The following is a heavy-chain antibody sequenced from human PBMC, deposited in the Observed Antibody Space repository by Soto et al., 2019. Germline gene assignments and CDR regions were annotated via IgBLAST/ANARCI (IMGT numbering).Heavy chain of an antibody. CDR1: GGSVSSGDYF. J-gene: IGHJ6*02. D-gene: IGHD3-10*01. Sequence: KPSETLSLTCTVSGGSVSSGDYFRSWLRQSPGKRLEWIAYIYYSGSTNYNPSLKSRATISVDTSKSQVSLTLTSMTAADAALYYCARSPNYYYYGFDVWGQGTAVTVSS. V-gene: IGHV4-61*08. CDR3: ARSPNYYYYGFDV. CDR2: IYYSGST.